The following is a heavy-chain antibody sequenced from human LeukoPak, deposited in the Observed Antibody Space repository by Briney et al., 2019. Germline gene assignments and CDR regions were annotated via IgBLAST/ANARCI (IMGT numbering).Heavy chain of an antibody. D-gene: IGHD2-2*01. V-gene: IGHV3-30*02. J-gene: IGHJ4*02. CDR3: AKAGRYCSSTSCPEGY. CDR1: GFTFSSYG. CDR2: IRYDGSNK. Sequence: PGRSLRLSCAASGFTFSSYGMHWVRQAPGKGLEWVAFIRYDGSNKYYADSVKGRFTISRDNSKNTLYLQMNGLRAEDTAVYYCAKAGRYCSSTSCPEGYWGQGTLVTVSS.